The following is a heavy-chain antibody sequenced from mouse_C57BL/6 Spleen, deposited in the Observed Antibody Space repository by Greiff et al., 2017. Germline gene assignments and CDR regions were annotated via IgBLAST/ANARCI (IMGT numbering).Heavy chain of an antibody. CDR3: ERKPSHFITTPVEDYYAMDY. CDR2: ISSGSSTI. D-gene: IGHD1-1*01. V-gene: IGHV5-17*01. Sequence: EVMLVESGGGLVKPGGSLKLSCAASGFTFSDYGMHWVRQAPEKGLEWVAYISSGSSTIYYADTVKGRYTISRDNAKNTLFLQMTSLRSEDTAMYYCERKPSHFITTPVEDYYAMDYWGQGTSVTVSA. J-gene: IGHJ4*01. CDR1: GFTFSDYG.